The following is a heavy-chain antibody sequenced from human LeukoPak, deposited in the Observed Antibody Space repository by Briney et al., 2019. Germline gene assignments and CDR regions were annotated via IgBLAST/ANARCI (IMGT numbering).Heavy chain of an antibody. D-gene: IGHD3-3*01. CDR3: ARALRFLEWSVRGYYYYYMDV. V-gene: IGHV1-8*03. J-gene: IGHJ6*03. CDR2: MNPNSGNT. Sequence: ASVKVSCKASGYTFTSYDINWVRQATGQGLEWMGWMNPNSGNTGYAQKLQGRVTITRNTSISTAYMELSSLRSEDTAVYYCARALRFLEWSVRGYYYYYMDVWAKGPRSPSP. CDR1: GYTFTSYD.